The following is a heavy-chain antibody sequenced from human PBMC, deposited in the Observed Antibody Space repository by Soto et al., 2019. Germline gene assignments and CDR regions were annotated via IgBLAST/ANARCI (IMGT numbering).Heavy chain of an antibody. V-gene: IGHV3-30-3*01. D-gene: IGHD3-22*01. J-gene: IGHJ4*02. Sequence: PGGSLRLSCAASGFTFSSYAMHWVRQAPGKGLEWVAVISYDGSNKYYADSVKGRFTISRDNSKNTLYLQMNSLRAEDTAVYYCAREHYDSSGYYRHDYWGQGTLVTVSS. CDR1: GFTFSSYA. CDR2: ISYDGSNK. CDR3: AREHYDSSGYYRHDY.